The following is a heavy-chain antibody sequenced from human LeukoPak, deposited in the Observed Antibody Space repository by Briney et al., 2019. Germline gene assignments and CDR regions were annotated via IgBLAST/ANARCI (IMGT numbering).Heavy chain of an antibody. CDR1: GGSFSGYY. J-gene: IGHJ4*02. CDR2: INHSGST. D-gene: IGHD3-3*01. Sequence: SETLSLTCAVYGGSFSGYYWSWIRQPPGKGLEWIGEINHSGSTNYNPSLKSRVTISVDTSKNQFSLKLSSVTAADTAVYYCARALHSLDYDFWSGYYTVFDYWGQGTLVTVSS. CDR3: ARALHSLDYDFWSGYYTVFDY. V-gene: IGHV4-34*01.